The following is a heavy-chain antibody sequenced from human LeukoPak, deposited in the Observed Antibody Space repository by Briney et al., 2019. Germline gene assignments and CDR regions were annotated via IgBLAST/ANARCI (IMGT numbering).Heavy chain of an antibody. CDR2: IWHDGSHK. CDR3: ARDEGWLQLNY. CDR1: GFAFNTYA. D-gene: IGHD5-24*01. Sequence: GGSLRLSCAASGFAFNTYAMHWVRQAPGQGLEWVALIWHDGSHKFYSNSVRGQFTISRDNAKNSLSLQMNSLRVEDTAVYYCARDEGWLQLNYWGQGTLVTVSS. J-gene: IGHJ4*02. V-gene: IGHV3-33*01.